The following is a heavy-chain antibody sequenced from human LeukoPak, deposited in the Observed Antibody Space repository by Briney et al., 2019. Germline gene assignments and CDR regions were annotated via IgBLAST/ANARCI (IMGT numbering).Heavy chain of an antibody. CDR3: ARVGSSGWWGGRDY. CDR1: GFTFSSYA. Sequence: GGSLRLPCAASGFTFSSYAMHWVRQAPGKGLEWVAVISYDGSNKYYADSVKGRFTISRDNSKNTLYLQMNSLRAEDTAVYYCARVGSSGWWGGRDYWGQGTLVTVSS. V-gene: IGHV3-30*04. J-gene: IGHJ4*02. CDR2: ISYDGSNK. D-gene: IGHD6-19*01.